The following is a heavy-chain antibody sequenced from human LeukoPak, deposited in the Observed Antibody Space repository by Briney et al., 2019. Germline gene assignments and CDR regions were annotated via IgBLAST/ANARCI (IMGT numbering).Heavy chain of an antibody. D-gene: IGHD1-26*01. CDR2: IHPGDSDT. J-gene: IGHJ4*02. CDR1: GYSFTRYW. V-gene: IGHV5-51*01. Sequence: GESLKISCQGSGYSFTRYWIRWVGQMPGTSLEWMGIIHPGDSDTRYSPAFQGQVTSSADKSISTANLQWSSLKASDTAMYYCARHLSLGWERHNCFDYWGQGTLVTVSS. CDR3: ARHLSLGWERHNCFDY.